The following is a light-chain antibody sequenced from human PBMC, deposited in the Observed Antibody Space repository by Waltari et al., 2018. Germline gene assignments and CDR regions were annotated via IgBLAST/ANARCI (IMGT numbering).Light chain of an antibody. V-gene: IGLV2-14*03. CDR3: SSYISSDTLEL. J-gene: IGLJ2*01. CDR1: SSDVGGYNY. Sequence: QSALTQPASVSGSPGQSITISCPGTSSDVGGYNYVSWYQQHPGKPPKLMIYDLSNRPSGVSNRFSGSKSGNTASLSISGLQAEDAAHYYCSSYISSDTLELFGGGTSLTV. CDR2: DLS.